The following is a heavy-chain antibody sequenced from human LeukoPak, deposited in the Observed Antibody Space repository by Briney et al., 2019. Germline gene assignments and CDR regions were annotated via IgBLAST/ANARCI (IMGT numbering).Heavy chain of an antibody. D-gene: IGHD4-11*01. Sequence: SETLSLTCTVSGGSISSYYWSWIRQPPGKGLEWIGYIYYSGSTNYNPSLKSRVTISVDTSKNQFSLKLSSMTAADTAVYYCARTVTDYYYYYMDVWGKGTTVTVSS. CDR1: GGSISSYY. J-gene: IGHJ6*03. CDR2: IYYSGST. V-gene: IGHV4-59*01. CDR3: ARTVTDYYYYYMDV.